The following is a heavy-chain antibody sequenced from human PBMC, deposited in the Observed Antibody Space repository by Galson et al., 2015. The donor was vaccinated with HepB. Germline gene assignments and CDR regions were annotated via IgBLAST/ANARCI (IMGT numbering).Heavy chain of an antibody. D-gene: IGHD3-22*01. Sequence: SVKVSCKASGGTFSSYAISWVRQAPGQGLEWMGGIIPIFGTANYAQKFQGRVTITADESTSTAYMELSSLRSEDTAVYYCARGVYYCDSSGYYNAGYYYYYMDVWGKGTTVTVSS. J-gene: IGHJ6*03. V-gene: IGHV1-69*13. CDR2: IIPIFGTA. CDR1: GGTFSSYA. CDR3: ARGVYYCDSSGYYNAGYYYYYMDV.